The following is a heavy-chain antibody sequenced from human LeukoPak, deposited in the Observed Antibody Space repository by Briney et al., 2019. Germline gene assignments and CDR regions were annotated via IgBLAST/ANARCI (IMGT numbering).Heavy chain of an antibody. D-gene: IGHD1-1*01. CDR2: ISYDGSNK. V-gene: IGHV3-30*18. CDR3: AKVTTESGMDV. J-gene: IGHJ6*02. CDR1: GFTFSSYG. Sequence: PGGSLRLSCAASGFTFSSYGMHWVRQAPGKGLEWVAVISYDGSNKYYADSVKGRFTISRDNSKNTLYLQMNSLRAEDTAVYYCAKVTTESGMDVWGQGTTVTVSS.